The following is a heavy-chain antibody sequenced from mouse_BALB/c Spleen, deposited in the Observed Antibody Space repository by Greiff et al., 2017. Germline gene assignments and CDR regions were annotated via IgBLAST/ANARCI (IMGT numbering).Heavy chain of an antibody. CDR1: GFTFSDYY. V-gene: IGHV5-4*02. J-gene: IGHJ2*01. CDR3: ARGGYYYGSSYFDY. CDR2: ISDGGSYT. D-gene: IGHD1-1*01. Sequence: EVQGVESGGGLVKPGGSLKLSCAASGFTFSDYYMYWVRQTPEKRLEWVATISDGGSYTYYPDSVKGRFTISRDNAKNNLYLQMSSLKSEDTAMYYCARGGYYYGSSYFDYWGQGTTLTVSS.